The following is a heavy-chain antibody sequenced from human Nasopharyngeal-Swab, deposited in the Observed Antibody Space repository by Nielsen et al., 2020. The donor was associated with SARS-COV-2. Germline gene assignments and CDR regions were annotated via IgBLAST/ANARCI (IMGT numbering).Heavy chain of an antibody. J-gene: IGHJ6*02. V-gene: IGHV1-3*01. Sequence: ASVKVSCKASGYTFTSYAMHWVRQAPGQRPEWMGWINAGDDNTKYLQKFQGRVTMTTDTSTSTAYMELRSLRSDDTAVYYCARDISGRDPYDILTGYMGGYYYYGMDVWGQGTTVTVSS. CDR1: GYTFTSYA. D-gene: IGHD3-9*01. CDR2: INAGDDNT. CDR3: ARDISGRDPYDILTGYMGGYYYYGMDV.